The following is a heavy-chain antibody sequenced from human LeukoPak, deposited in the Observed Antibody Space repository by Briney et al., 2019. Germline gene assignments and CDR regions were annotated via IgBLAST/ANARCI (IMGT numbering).Heavy chain of an antibody. Sequence: PGGSLRLSCAASGFTFSRYSMNWVRQAPGKGLEWVSSITTSSSYIYYADSVKGRFTISRDNAKNSLFLQMNSLRAEDTAVYYCARDLYCSGGSCYSACDYWGQGTLVTVSS. CDR1: GFTFSRYS. CDR3: ARDLYCSGGSCYSACDY. J-gene: IGHJ4*02. V-gene: IGHV3-21*01. CDR2: ITTSSSYI. D-gene: IGHD2-15*01.